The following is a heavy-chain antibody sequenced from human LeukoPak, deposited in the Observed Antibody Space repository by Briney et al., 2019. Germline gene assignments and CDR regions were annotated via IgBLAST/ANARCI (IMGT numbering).Heavy chain of an antibody. Sequence: ASVKVSCKASGGTFSSYAISWVRQAPGQGLEWMGGIIPIFGTANYAQKFQGRATITTDESTSTAYMELSSLRSEDTAVYYCARGITMFYYYMDVWGKGTTVTVSS. V-gene: IGHV1-69*05. D-gene: IGHD3-10*02. CDR1: GGTFSSYA. J-gene: IGHJ6*03. CDR2: IIPIFGTA. CDR3: ARGITMFYYYMDV.